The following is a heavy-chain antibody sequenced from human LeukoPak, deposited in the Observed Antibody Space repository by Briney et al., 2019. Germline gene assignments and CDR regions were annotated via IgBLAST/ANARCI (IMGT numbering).Heavy chain of an antibody. D-gene: IGHD5-12*01. Sequence: GGSLRLSCAASGFTFSSYWMSWVRQAPGKGLEWVANIKQDGSEKYYVDSVKGRFTISRDNAKNSLYLQMNSLRAEDTAVYYCARDFYSGYDTYAFDIWGQGTMVTVSS. J-gene: IGHJ3*02. V-gene: IGHV3-7*01. CDR1: GFTFSSYW. CDR3: ARDFYSGYDTYAFDI. CDR2: IKQDGSEK.